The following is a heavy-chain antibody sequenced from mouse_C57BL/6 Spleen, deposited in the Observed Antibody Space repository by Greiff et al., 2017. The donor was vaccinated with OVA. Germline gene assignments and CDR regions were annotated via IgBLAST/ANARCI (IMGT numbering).Heavy chain of an antibody. D-gene: IGHD2-4*01. J-gene: IGHJ3*01. CDR1: GYTFTSYW. CDR3: SRKVARDYDYAWFAY. Sequence: VQLQQPGAELVRPGSSVKLSCKASGYTFTSYWMHWVKQRPIQGLEWIGNIDPSDSETHYNQKFKDKATLTVDKSSSTAYMQLSSLTSEDSAVYYCSRKVARDYDYAWFAYWGQGTLVTVSA. V-gene: IGHV1-52*01. CDR2: IDPSDSET.